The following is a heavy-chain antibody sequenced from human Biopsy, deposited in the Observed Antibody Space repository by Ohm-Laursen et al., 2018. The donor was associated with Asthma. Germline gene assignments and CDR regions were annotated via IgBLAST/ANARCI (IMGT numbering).Heavy chain of an antibody. D-gene: IGHD2-21*02. J-gene: IGHJ6*02. CDR1: VSRFANNT. CDR3: ARGGLHYYEYYGMDV. Sequence: SLRLSRTSTVSRFANNTRDWVCQATRQDLGWGTVLSYYGRNTYYADSVEGRFTISRDNSKNTLFLQLSSLRPEDTAVYYCARGGLHYYEYYGMDVWGQGTTVTVSS. V-gene: IGHV3-30*04. CDR2: LSYYGRNT.